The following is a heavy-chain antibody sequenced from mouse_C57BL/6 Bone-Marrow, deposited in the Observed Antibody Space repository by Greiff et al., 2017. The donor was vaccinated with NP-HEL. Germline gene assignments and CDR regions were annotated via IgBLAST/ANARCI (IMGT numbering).Heavy chain of an antibody. CDR1: GYSFTGYY. V-gene: IGHV1-42*01. D-gene: IGHD1-1*01. J-gene: IGHJ1*03. CDR2: INPSTGGT. CDR3: ARTNHYYGSSYWYFDV. Sequence: VQLQQSGPELVKPGASVKISCKASGYSFTGYYMNWVKQSPEKSLEWIGEINPSTGGTTYNQKFKAKATLTVDKSSSTAYMQLKSLTSEDSAVYYCARTNHYYGSSYWYFDVWGTGTTVTVSS.